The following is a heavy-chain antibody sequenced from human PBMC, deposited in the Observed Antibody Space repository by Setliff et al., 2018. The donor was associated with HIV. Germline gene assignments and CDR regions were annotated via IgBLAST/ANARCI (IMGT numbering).Heavy chain of an antibody. J-gene: IGHJ4*02. D-gene: IGHD3-22*01. Sequence: SETLSLTCTVSGGSISSYYWSWIRQPAGKGLEWIGRIYPSGSTNYNPSLKSRVTMSVDTSKNQLSLKLNFVTAADTAVYYCARAGHYYDSSGTALDYWGQGTLGTVS. CDR1: GGSISSYY. CDR2: IYPSGST. CDR3: ARAGHYYDSSGTALDY. V-gene: IGHV4-4*07.